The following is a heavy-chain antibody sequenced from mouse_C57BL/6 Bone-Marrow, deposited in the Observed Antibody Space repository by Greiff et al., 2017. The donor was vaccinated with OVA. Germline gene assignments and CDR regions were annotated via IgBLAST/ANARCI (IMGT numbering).Heavy chain of an antibody. CDR1: GFTFSSYA. CDR2: ISDGGSYT. J-gene: IGHJ1*03. Sequence: EVQLVESGGGLVKPGGSLKLSCAASGFTFSSYAMSWVRQTPEKRLEWVATISDGGSYTYYPDNVKGRFTISRDNAKNNLYLQMSHLKSEDTAMYYCARGSYGRDVWGTGTTVTVSS. CDR3: ARGSYGRDV. D-gene: IGHD1-1*01. V-gene: IGHV5-4*01.